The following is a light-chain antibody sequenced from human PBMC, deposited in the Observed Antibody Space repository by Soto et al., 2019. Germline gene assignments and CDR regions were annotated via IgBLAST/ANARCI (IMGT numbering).Light chain of an antibody. CDR3: QQYGSSPT. J-gene: IGKJ1*01. V-gene: IGKV3-20*01. CDR1: QSVSSSY. Sequence: EIVLTQSPGTLYLSPGERATLSCRASQSVSSSYLAWYQQKPGQAPRLLIYGASSRATGIPERFSGSGSGTDFTLSISRLEPEDFAVYYCQQYGSSPTFGQGTKVAIK. CDR2: GAS.